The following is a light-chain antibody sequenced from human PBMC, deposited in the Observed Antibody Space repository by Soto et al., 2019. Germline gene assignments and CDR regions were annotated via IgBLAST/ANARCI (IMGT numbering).Light chain of an antibody. CDR1: QSVSNN. Sequence: EIVMTQSPATLSVSPGERATLSCRASQSVSNNLAWYQQKPGQAPRLLIYGASTRATGIPDRFSGSGSGTEFTLTISSLQSEDFAVYYCQQYNTLSPLTFGGGPKVETK. J-gene: IGKJ4*01. V-gene: IGKV3-15*01. CDR3: QQYNTLSPLT. CDR2: GAS.